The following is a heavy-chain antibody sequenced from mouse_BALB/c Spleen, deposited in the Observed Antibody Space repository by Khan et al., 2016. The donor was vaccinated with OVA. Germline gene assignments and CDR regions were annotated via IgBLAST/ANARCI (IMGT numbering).Heavy chain of an antibody. J-gene: IGHJ3*01. V-gene: IGHV1-80*01. CDR3: ARCFGSRLAY. D-gene: IGHD1-1*01. CDR1: GYTFSSSW. CDR2: IFPGNDDA. Sequence: QVQLQQPGAELVRPGSSVKISCKASGYTFSSSWMNWVKQRPGQGLEWIGQIFPGNDDADYNGKFKGKATLTADKSSRTAYMQLTSLTSEDSAVYFCARCFGSRLAYWGQGTLVTVSA.